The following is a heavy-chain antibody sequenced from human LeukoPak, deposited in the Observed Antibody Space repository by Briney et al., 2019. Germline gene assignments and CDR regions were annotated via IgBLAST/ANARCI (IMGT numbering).Heavy chain of an antibody. V-gene: IGHV1-69*05. D-gene: IGHD2-15*01. Sequence: GASVKVSCKAFGGSFSSEAISWVRQAPGQGLEWMGGIIPIFGTANYAQKFQGRVTITTDEFTSTAYMEVSSLRSEDTAVCYCGRKAGDCGGGSCYSIDYWGQGTLVTVSS. CDR1: GGSFSSEA. J-gene: IGHJ4*02. CDR2: IIPIFGTA. CDR3: GRKAGDCGGGSCYSIDY.